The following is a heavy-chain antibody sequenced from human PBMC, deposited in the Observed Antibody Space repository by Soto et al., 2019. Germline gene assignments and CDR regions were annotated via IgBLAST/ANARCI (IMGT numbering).Heavy chain of an antibody. Sequence: SETLSLTCTVSGGSISSSSYYWGWIRQPPGKGLEWIGEIYHSGSTNYNPSLKSRVTISVDKSKNQFSLKLSSVTAADTAVYYCVRDTMVRGVIYGGWFDPWGQGTLVTVSS. J-gene: IGHJ5*02. CDR1: GGSISSSSYY. CDR3: VRDTMVRGVIYGGWFDP. CDR2: IYHSGST. V-gene: IGHV4-39*07. D-gene: IGHD3-10*01.